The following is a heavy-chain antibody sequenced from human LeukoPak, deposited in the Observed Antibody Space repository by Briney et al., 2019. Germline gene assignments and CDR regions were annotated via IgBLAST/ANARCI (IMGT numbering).Heavy chain of an antibody. CDR2: IYYSGST. V-gene: IGHV4-59*01. J-gene: IGHJ4*02. Sequence: PSETLSLTCTVSGGSISSYYWSWIRQPPGKGLEWIGYIYYSGSTNYNPSLKSRVTISVDTSKNQFSLKLSSVTAADTAVYYCAHSGELRYFDWLFEYWGQGTLVTVSS. CDR1: GGSISSYY. D-gene: IGHD3-9*01. CDR3: AHSGELRYFDWLFEY.